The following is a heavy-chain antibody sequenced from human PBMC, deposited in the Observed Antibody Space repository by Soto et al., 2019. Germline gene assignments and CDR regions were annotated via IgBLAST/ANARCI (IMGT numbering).Heavy chain of an antibody. Sequence: QVTLKESGPVLVKPTETLTLTCTVSGFSLSNARMGVSWIRQPPGKALEWLAHIFSNDEKSYSTSLKSRLTISKDTSKSQVVLTMTNMDPVDTATYYCALSYYGDYFYYYGMDVWGQGTTVTVSS. J-gene: IGHJ6*02. CDR2: IFSNDEK. CDR1: GFSLSNARMG. V-gene: IGHV2-26*01. CDR3: ALSYYGDYFYYYGMDV. D-gene: IGHD4-17*01.